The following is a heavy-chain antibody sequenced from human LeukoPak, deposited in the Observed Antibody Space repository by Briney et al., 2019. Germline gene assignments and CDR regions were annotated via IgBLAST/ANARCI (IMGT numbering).Heavy chain of an antibody. CDR3: ARGAAGYSYG. V-gene: IGHV3-7*03. J-gene: IGHJ4*02. D-gene: IGHD5-18*01. CDR2: INSDGSEG. CDR1: GFTFSGFW. Sequence: GGSLRLSCAVSGFTFSGFWMSWSRQAPGKGLEWVASINSDGSEGYYADVVKGRFTISRDNAKNSLYLQINSLRAEDTAVYYCARGAAGYSYGWGQGTLVTVSS.